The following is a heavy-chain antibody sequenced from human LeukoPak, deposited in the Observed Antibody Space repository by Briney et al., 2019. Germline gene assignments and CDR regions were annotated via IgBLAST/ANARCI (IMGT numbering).Heavy chain of an antibody. J-gene: IGHJ4*02. CDR2: THYSGST. V-gene: IGHV4-31*03. CDR3: ARKVNRNSAILFFDC. CDR1: GGSISSGDFY. D-gene: IGHD1-7*01. Sequence: SETLSLTCTVSGGSISSGDFYWTWIRQNPGKGLEWIGYTHYSGSTYYNPSLKSRVTISVDTSKNQFSLKLSSVAAADTAVYYCARKVNRNSAILFFDCWGQGTLVTVSS.